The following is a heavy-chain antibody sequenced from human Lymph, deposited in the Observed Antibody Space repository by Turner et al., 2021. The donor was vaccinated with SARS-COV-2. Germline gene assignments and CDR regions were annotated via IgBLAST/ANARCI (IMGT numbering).Heavy chain of an antibody. CDR2: IIPILGIA. Sequence: QVHLFQSGAEVKKPGSSVNVSCKASGSTFSSYAINWVRQAPGQGLEWMGRIIPILGIANYAQKFQGRVTITADKSTSTAYMELSSLRSEDTAVYYCARGRLDSFGGGYYSWFDPWGQGTLVTVSS. J-gene: IGHJ5*02. D-gene: IGHD1-26*01. CDR3: ARGRLDSFGGGYYSWFDP. V-gene: IGHV1-69*04. CDR1: GSTFSSYA.